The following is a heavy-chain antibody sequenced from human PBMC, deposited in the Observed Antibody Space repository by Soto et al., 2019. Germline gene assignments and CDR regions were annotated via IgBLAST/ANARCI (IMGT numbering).Heavy chain of an antibody. CDR1: GADINSGGFP. V-gene: IGHV4-31*03. D-gene: IGHD3-16*01. J-gene: IGHJ6*04. CDR3: ATMGVSGYPAV. CDR2: ISPSVST. Sequence: PSETLYLTCSVSGADINSGGFPCTWIRQHAGKGLEWLGYISPSVSTDYNPSLKSRLSISGDTSKNHFSLTLTSVTAADAAVYYCATMGVSGYPAVWGKGTLVTVSS.